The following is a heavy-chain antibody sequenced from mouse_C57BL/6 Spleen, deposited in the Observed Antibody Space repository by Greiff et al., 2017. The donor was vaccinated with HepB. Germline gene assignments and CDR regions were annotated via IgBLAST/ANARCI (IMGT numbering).Heavy chain of an antibody. CDR2: IYPGDGDT. J-gene: IGHJ3*01. CDR1: GYAFSSYW. CDR3: ARDDYDGRFAY. D-gene: IGHD2-4*01. Sequence: VQLQQSGAELVKPGASVKISCKASGYAFSSYWMNWVKQRPGKGLEWIGQIYPGDGDTNYNGKFKGKATLTADKYSSTAYMQLSSLTSEDSAVYFYARDDYDGRFAYWGQGTLVTVSA. V-gene: IGHV1-80*01.